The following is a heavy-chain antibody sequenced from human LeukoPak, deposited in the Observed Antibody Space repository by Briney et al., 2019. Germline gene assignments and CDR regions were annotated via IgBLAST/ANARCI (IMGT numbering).Heavy chain of an antibody. CDR1: GGSFSGYY. J-gene: IGHJ4*02. Sequence: SETLSLTCAVYGGSFSGYYWSWIRQPPGKGLEWIGEINHSGSTNYNPSLKSRVTISVDTSKNQFSLKLSSVTAADTAVYYCATTPTIFGVVPSLFDYWAQGTLVTVSS. CDR2: INHSGST. D-gene: IGHD3-3*01. CDR3: ATTPTIFGVVPSLFDY. V-gene: IGHV4-34*01.